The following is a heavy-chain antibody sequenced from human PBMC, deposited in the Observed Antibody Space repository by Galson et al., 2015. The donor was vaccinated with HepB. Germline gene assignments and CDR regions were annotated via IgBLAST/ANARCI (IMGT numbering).Heavy chain of an antibody. D-gene: IGHD3-22*01. CDR1: GGTFRSYA. J-gene: IGHJ4*02. V-gene: IGHV1-69*13. CDR2: ITAIFGTA. CDR3: ARGPSYYHSSELHY. Sequence: SVKVSCKASGGTFRSYAISWVRQAPGQGLEWMGGITAIFGTANYAQKFQGRITITADESTSTVYMELNSLRTADTAVYYCARGPSYYHSSELHYWGQGTLVTVSS.